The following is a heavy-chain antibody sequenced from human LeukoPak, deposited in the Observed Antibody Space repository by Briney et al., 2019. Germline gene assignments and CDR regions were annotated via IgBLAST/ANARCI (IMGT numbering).Heavy chain of an antibody. CDR2: ISSSSYI. CDR3: ARDLDSSSWYNGGYYYYGMDV. J-gene: IGHJ6*02. Sequence: GGSLRLSCAASGFTFSSYTMSWVRQAPGKGLEWVSSISSSSYIYYADSVNGRFTISRDNAKNSLYLQMNSLRAEDTAVYYCARDLDSSSWYNGGYYYYGMDVWGQGTTVTVSS. D-gene: IGHD6-13*01. V-gene: IGHV3-21*01. CDR1: GFTFSSYT.